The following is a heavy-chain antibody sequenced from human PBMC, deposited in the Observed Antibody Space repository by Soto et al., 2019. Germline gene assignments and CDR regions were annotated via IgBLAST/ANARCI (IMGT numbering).Heavy chain of an antibody. J-gene: IGHJ6*02. CDR2: IKQDGSEK. V-gene: IGHV3-7*05. CDR3: ARVSLAFDWDYYYYGMDV. CDR1: GFTFSSYW. D-gene: IGHD3-9*01. Sequence: GGSLRLSCAASGFTFSSYWMSWVRQAPGKGLEWVANIKQDGSEKYYVDSVKGRFTISRDNAKNSLYLQMNSLRAEDTAVYYCARVSLAFDWDYYYYGMDVWGQGTTVTVSS.